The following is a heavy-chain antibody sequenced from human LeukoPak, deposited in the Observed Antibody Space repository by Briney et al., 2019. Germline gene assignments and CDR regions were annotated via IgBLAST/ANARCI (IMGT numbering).Heavy chain of an antibody. V-gene: IGHV4-34*01. CDR3: ASTEAYRLTRPLGY. CDR2: INHSGST. Sequence: SETLSLTYAVYGGSFKLCYWSWIPQPPGKGLEWIGEINHSGSTNYNPSLKSRVTISLDTSMKKFSLELNSVTAADTAVYYCASTEAYRLTRPLGYWGQGTLVTVSS. J-gene: IGHJ4*02. CDR1: GGSFKLCY. D-gene: IGHD2-21*01.